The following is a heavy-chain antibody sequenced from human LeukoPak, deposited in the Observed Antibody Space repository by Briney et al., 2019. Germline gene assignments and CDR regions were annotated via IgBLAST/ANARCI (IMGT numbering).Heavy chain of an antibody. J-gene: IGHJ6*03. Sequence: GGSLRLSCAVSGFTFSSFGMHWVRQAPGKGLEWVAFIRYDGSSKYYADPVKGRFTISRDNSKNTLYLQMSSLRGADTGIYHCAKGHSYYMDVWGKGTTVTISS. CDR1: GFTFSSFG. CDR3: AKGHSYYMDV. CDR2: IRYDGSSK. V-gene: IGHV3-30*02. D-gene: IGHD3-3*02.